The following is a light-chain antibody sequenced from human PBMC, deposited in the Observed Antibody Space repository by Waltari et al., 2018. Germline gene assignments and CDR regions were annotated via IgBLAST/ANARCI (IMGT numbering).Light chain of an antibody. Sequence: DIQMTQSPSSLSASVGDRVTITCRASQSISTYLNWYQQIPGKAPKLLIYATSNLQSGVPSRFSGSGSGTHFTLTISSLQPEGFSIYYCQQRYTSPWTFGQGTRVEIK. J-gene: IGKJ1*01. CDR2: ATS. V-gene: IGKV1-39*01. CDR1: QSISTY. CDR3: QQRYTSPWT.